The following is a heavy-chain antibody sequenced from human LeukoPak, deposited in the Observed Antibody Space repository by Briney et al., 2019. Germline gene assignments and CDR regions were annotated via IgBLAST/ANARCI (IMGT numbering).Heavy chain of an antibody. J-gene: IGHJ5*01. CDR3: ARRTAKWNHRSPEFDP. CDR2: IYFGGTT. Sequence: SETLSLTCTVSGGSISGYYWSWIRQPPGKGLEWIGDIYFGGTTYYKTSLKSRVTISLHTSTNQFSLNLTSVTAADTAEYLCARRTAKWNHRSPEFDPWGQGTLVIVSS. CDR1: GGSISGYY. D-gene: IGHD1-14*01. V-gene: IGHV4-59*08.